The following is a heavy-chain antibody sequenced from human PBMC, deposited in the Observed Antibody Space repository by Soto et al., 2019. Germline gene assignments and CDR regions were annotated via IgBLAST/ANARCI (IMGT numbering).Heavy chain of an antibody. CDR3: ARGGPKGSFDY. D-gene: IGHD6-25*01. CDR2: IKEDGGEE. J-gene: IGHJ4*02. V-gene: IGHV3-7*05. CDR1: GFTFSSCW. Sequence: GGSLRLSCAASGFTFSSCWMSWVRQAPGKGLEWVANIKEDGGEEYHVDSVKGRFTISRDNAKNSLYLQMNSLRAEDTAVYYCARGGPKGSFDYWGQGTLVTVSS.